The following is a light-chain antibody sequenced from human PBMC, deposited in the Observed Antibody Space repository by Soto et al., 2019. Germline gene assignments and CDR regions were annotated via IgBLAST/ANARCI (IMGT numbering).Light chain of an antibody. CDR1: QGISSW. V-gene: IGKV1-12*01. Sequence: DIQMTQSPSFVSASVGDRVTITCRASQGISSWLAWYQHRPGRAPKLLIHAASNLESGVPSRFSGSGSGTGFPPTIRRPAAEDFATYYCQQTTSFPLTFGGGTKVEIK. J-gene: IGKJ4*01. CDR2: AAS. CDR3: QQTTSFPLT.